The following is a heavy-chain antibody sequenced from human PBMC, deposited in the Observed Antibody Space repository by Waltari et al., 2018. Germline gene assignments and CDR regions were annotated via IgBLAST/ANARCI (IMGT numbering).Heavy chain of an antibody. V-gene: IGHV4-34*01. D-gene: IGHD3-3*01. Sequence: QVQLQQWGAGLLKPSETLSLTCAVYGGSFSGYYWRWIRQPPGTGLEWIGEINHSGSTNYNPSLKSRVTISVDTSKNQFSLKLSSVTAADTAVYYCARGPTYYDFWSGYYDSATYMDVWGKGTTVTISS. CDR3: ARGPTYYDFWSGYYDSATYMDV. CDR2: INHSGST. J-gene: IGHJ6*03. CDR1: GGSFSGYY.